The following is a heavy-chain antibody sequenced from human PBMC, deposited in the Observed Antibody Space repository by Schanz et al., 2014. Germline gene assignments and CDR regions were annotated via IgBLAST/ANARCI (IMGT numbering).Heavy chain of an antibody. D-gene: IGHD6-13*01. V-gene: IGHV3-23*04. CDR1: GFTFSSYG. CDR3: AKDIAPLAARPGYGMDV. Sequence: LVESGGGLVQPGGSLRLSCAASGFTFSSYGMSWVCQAPGKGLEWVSGISSSGSTYYADSVKGRFTISRDNSKNTLYLQMNSLRAEDTAVYYCAKDIAPLAARPGYGMDVWGQGTTVTVSS. CDR2: ISSSGST. J-gene: IGHJ6*02.